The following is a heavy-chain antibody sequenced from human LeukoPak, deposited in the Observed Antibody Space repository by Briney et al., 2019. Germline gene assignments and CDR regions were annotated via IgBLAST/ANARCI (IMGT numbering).Heavy chain of an antibody. CDR1: GFTFSSYA. V-gene: IGHV3-23*01. J-gene: IGHJ4*02. D-gene: IGHD3-22*01. CDR2: ISGSGSST. Sequence: GGPLRLSCAASGFTFSSYAMSWVRQAPGKGLEWVSAISGSGSSTYYADSVKGRFTISRDNSKNTLYLQMNSLRAEDTAVYYCAKAHSDYYDSSGYYYRDYWGQGTLVTVSS. CDR3: AKAHSDYYDSSGYYYRDY.